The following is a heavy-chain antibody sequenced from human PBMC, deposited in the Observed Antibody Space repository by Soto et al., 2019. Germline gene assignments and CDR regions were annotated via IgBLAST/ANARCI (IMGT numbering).Heavy chain of an antibody. CDR3: AKDNSKYYYYYRLDV. D-gene: IGHD4-4*01. Sequence: GGSLRLSCAASGFTFSSYAMHWVRQAPGKGLEWVAVISYDGSNKYYADSVKGRFTISRDNSKNTLYLQMNSLRAEDTAVYYCAKDNSKYYYYYRLDVWGQGTTVTVSS. V-gene: IGHV3-30-3*01. CDR2: ISYDGSNK. CDR1: GFTFSSYA. J-gene: IGHJ6*02.